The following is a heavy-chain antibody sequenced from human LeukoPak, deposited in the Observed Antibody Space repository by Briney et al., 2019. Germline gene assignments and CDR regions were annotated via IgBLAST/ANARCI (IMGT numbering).Heavy chain of an antibody. D-gene: IGHD5-24*01. CDR2: ISSSSSYI. CDR1: GFTFSSYS. V-gene: IGHV3-21*01. Sequence: GGSLRLSCAASGFTFSSYSMNWVRQAPGKGLEWVSSISSSSSYIYYADSVKGRFTISRDNAKNSLYLQMNSLRAEDTAVYYCASLRWLQLPDYWGQGTLVTVSS. J-gene: IGHJ4*02. CDR3: ASLRWLQLPDY.